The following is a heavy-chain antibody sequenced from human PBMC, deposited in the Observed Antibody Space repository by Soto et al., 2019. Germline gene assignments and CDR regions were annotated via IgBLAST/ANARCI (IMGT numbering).Heavy chain of an antibody. Sequence: SAKLTCKECGVANNSNSRWSVRQATGKGLEWMGGIIPSFGTAKYSQKFQGRVTITRDASASTAYMELSSLRSEDTAVYYCARVISGVPDVEPGPYFDNWGQGTLVTVSS. D-gene: IGHD2-2*01. J-gene: IGHJ4*02. V-gene: IGHV1-69*05. CDR3: ARVISGVPDVEPGPYFDN. CDR2: IIPSFGTA. CDR1: GVANNSNS.